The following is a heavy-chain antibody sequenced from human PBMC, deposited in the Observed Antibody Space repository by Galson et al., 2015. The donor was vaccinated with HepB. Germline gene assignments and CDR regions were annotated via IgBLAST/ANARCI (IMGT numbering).Heavy chain of an antibody. Sequence: SLRLSCAASGFTFSNAWMSWVRQAPGKGLEWVGRIKSKTDGGTTDYAAPVKGRFTISRDDSKNTLYLQMNSLKTEDTAVYYCTTDYGDYRGAFDIWGQGTMVTVSS. V-gene: IGHV3-15*01. CDR1: GFTFSNAW. J-gene: IGHJ3*02. D-gene: IGHD4-17*01. CDR2: IKSKTDGGTT. CDR3: TTDYGDYRGAFDI.